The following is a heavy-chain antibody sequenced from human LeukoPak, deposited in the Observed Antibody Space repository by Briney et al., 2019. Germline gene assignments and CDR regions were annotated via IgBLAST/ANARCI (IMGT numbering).Heavy chain of an antibody. D-gene: IGHD3-10*01. V-gene: IGHV1-2*02. J-gene: IGHJ5*02. CDR2: INPNSGGT. CDR3: ARVLPRRGQSFFRFDP. Sequence: GASVTVSCKASGYTFTGYYMHWVRQAPGQGLEWMGWINPNSGGTNYAQKFQGRVTMTRDTSISTAYMELSRLRSDDTAVYYCARVLPRRGQSFFRFDPWGQGTLVTVSS. CDR1: GYTFTGYY.